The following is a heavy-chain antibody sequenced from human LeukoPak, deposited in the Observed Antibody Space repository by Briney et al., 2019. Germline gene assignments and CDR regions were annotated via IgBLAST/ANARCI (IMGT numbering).Heavy chain of an antibody. CDR1: GFSFSNYA. CDR3: AKDGPTRRGYYFDYFDY. V-gene: IGHV3-30-3*01. D-gene: IGHD3-22*01. Sequence: GGSLRLSCAASGFSFSNYAVHWVRQAPGKGLEWVAVTSYDGYNKYYADSVKGRFTISRDNSKNTLYLQMNSLRAEDTAVYYCAKDGPTRRGYYFDYFDYWGQGTLVTVSS. J-gene: IGHJ4*02. CDR2: TSYDGYNK.